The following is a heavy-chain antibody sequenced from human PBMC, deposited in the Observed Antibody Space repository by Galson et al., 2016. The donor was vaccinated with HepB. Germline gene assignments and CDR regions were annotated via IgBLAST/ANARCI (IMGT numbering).Heavy chain of an antibody. CDR2: INPSGGST. Sequence: SVKVSCKASGYTFTNYYVHWVRQAPGQGLEWVGIINPSGGSTNYAQKFQGRVTMTTDTPTSTVYMELSSLRSEDTAGYFCAKGGSSDPADYWGHGTLVTVSA. J-gene: IGHJ4*01. D-gene: IGHD3-10*01. V-gene: IGHV1-46*01. CDR1: GYTFTNYY. CDR3: AKGGSSDPADY.